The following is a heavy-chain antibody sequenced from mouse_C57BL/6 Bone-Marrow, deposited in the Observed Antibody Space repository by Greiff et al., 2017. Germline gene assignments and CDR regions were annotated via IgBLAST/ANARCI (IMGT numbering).Heavy chain of an antibody. CDR1: GYTFTSYC. CDR3: ARGSQLYFDY. V-gene: IGHV1-52*01. J-gene: IGHJ2*01. Sequence: VQLQQSGAELVRPGSSVKLSCKASGYTFTSYCMHWVQQRPIQGLEWIGNIDPSDSETHYNQKFKDKVTFSVDKSSSTAYMQRSSLTSEDSAVYYCARGSQLYFDYWGQGTTLTVSS. CDR2: IDPSDSET. D-gene: IGHD4-1*02.